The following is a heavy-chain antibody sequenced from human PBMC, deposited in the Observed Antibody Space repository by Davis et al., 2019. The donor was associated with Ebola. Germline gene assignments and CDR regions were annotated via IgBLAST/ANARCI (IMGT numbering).Heavy chain of an antibody. J-gene: IGHJ4*02. D-gene: IGHD2-21*01. V-gene: IGHV3-20*01. CDR1: GFTFDDYA. CDR2: ITWNGGST. CDR3: ATVKWGLLFFR. Sequence: PGGSLRLSCAASGFTFDDYAMSWVRQAPGKGLEWVSGITWNGGSTGYADSVKGRFTISRDNAKNSMYLQMSSLRAEDTAVYNCATVKWGLLFFRWGQGTLVTVSS.